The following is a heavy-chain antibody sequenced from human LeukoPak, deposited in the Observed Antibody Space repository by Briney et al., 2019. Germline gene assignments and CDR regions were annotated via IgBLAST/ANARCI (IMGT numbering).Heavy chain of an antibody. V-gene: IGHV1-18*01. CDR3: ARDGRTGYYDSSGYSPRFDP. D-gene: IGHD3-22*01. Sequence: GASVKVSCKASGYTFTSYGISWVRQAPGQGLEWMGCISAYNGNTNYAQKLQGRVTMTTDTSTSTAYMELRSLRSDDTAVYYCARDGRTGYYDSSGYSPRFDPWGQGTLVTVSS. CDR1: GYTFTSYG. CDR2: ISAYNGNT. J-gene: IGHJ5*02.